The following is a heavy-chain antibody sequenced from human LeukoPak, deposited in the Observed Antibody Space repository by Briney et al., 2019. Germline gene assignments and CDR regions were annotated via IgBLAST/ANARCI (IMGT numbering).Heavy chain of an antibody. CDR1: GFTSSSSG. D-gene: IGHD4-17*01. J-gene: IGHJ4*02. CDR2: ISYDGNNK. V-gene: IGHV3-30*18. Sequence: PGRSLRLSCAASGFTSSSSGMHWVRQAPGKGLEWVAVISYDGNNKYYADSVKGRFTISRDNSKNTLYLQMNSLRIEDTAVYYCANLYGDYPDFWGQGTLVTVSS. CDR3: ANLYGDYPDF.